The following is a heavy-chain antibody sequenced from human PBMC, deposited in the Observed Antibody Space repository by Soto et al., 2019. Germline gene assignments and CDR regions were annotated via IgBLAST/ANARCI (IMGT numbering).Heavy chain of an antibody. V-gene: IGHV1-69*06. CDR1: GSTFNSFS. J-gene: IGHJ5*02. CDR2: IIPMSGRP. Sequence: QVQLVQSGAEVKTPGSSVKVSCKASGSTFNSFSIDWLRQAPGQGLEWMGGIIPMSGRPNYAQKFQGRVTFIADKYANPVYMELIRLTSEDTDVYYCTRRGPESAHWFDPCCQGTLVNVSS. CDR3: TRRGPESAHWFDP.